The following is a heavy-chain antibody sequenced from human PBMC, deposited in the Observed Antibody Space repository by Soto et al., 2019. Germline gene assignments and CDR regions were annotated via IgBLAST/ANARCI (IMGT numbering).Heavy chain of an antibody. V-gene: IGHV3-30*18. Sequence: QVQLVESGGGVVQPGTSLRLSCAASGFTSSSFVIHWVRQAPGKGLEWLAVISSDGNNQYDADSVKGRFTISRDNSKKTLYLQVNSLRAEDTAVYFCAKERGVLDAFDIWGQGTMVTVS. CDR2: ISSDGNNQ. CDR3: AKERGVLDAFDI. CDR1: GFTSSSFV. J-gene: IGHJ3*02. D-gene: IGHD3-10*01.